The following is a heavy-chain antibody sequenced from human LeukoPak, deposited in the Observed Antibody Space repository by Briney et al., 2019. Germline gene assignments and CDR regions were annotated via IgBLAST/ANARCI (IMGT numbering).Heavy chain of an antibody. D-gene: IGHD5-24*01. V-gene: IGHV3-66*01. CDR2: IYSGGST. Sequence: GGSLRLSCAASGFTVSSNYMSWVRQAPGKGLEWVSIIYSGGSTYYADSVKGRFTISRDNSKNTLYLQMNSLRAEDTAVYYCAKDSTWDGYNLWGQGTLVTVSS. J-gene: IGHJ4*02. CDR1: GFTVSSNY. CDR3: AKDSTWDGYNL.